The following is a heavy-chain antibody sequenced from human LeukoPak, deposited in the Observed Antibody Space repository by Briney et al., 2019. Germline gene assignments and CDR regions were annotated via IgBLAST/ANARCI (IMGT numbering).Heavy chain of an antibody. D-gene: IGHD4-11*01. Sequence: GGSLRLSCAASGFPFSSYWMSWVRQAPGKGLEWVANIKQDGGEKFYVDSVKGRFTISRGNAKNSLYLQMNSLRAEDTAVYYCAREDHSNYNYWGQGTLVTVSS. CDR2: IKQDGGEK. CDR1: GFPFSSYW. V-gene: IGHV3-7*01. CDR3: AREDHSNYNY. J-gene: IGHJ4*02.